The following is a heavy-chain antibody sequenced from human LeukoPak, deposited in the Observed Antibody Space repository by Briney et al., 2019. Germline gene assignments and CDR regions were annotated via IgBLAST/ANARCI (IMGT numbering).Heavy chain of an antibody. V-gene: IGHV4-59*08. D-gene: IGHD3-10*01. Sequence: SETLSLTCTVSGGSISSYYWSWIRQPPGKGLEWIGYIYYSGSTNYNPSLKSRVTISADTSKTQFSLKLSSVTAADTAVYYCARLLWFGESYGFDIWGQGTMVTVSS. CDR3: ARLLWFGESYGFDI. J-gene: IGHJ3*02. CDR1: GGSISSYY. CDR2: IYYSGST.